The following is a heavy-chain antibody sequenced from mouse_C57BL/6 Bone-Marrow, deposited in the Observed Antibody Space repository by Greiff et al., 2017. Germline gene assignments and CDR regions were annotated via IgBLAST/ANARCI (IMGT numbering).Heavy chain of an antibody. J-gene: IGHJ2*01. CDR2: IYPSDSET. D-gene: IGHD1-1*01. CDR1: GYTFTSYW. Sequence: QVQLQQPGAELVRPGSSVKLSCKASGYTFTSYWMDWVKQRPGQGLEWIGNIYPSDSETHYNQKFKDKATLTVDKSSSTAYMQLSSLTSEDSAVYYCAREDYCGSSAFDYWGQGTTLTVSS. V-gene: IGHV1-61*01. CDR3: AREDYCGSSAFDY.